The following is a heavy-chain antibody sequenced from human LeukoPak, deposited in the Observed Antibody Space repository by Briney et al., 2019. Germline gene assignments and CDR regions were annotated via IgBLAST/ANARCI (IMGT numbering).Heavy chain of an antibody. D-gene: IGHD3-22*01. CDR1: GFTFSSYW. J-gene: IGHJ6*03. V-gene: IGHV3-74*01. CDR3: ARAEYYYDSSGYYPRYYNYYYMDV. CDR2: IKSDGSIT. Sequence: GGSLRLSCAASGFTFSSYWMHWVRQAPGKGLVWVSRIKSDGSITTYADSVKGRFTISRDNAKNTLYLQMNSLRAEDTAVFYCARAEYYYDSSGYYPRYYNYYYMDVWGKGTTVTVSS.